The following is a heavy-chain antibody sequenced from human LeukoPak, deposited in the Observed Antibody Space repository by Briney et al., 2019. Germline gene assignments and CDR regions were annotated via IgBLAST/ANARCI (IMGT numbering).Heavy chain of an antibody. CDR2: ISSSSRYI. J-gene: IGHJ4*02. Sequence: GGSLRLSCVASGLDLSDSGMLWVRQAPGKGLEWLSSISSSSRYIYYAVSVKGRLTISRDNAKNSLYLHMDSLRAEDTAVYYCAREFTAMAFDYWGQGALVTVSS. CDR3: AREFTAMAFDY. CDR1: GLDLSDSG. D-gene: IGHD5-18*01. V-gene: IGHV3-21*01.